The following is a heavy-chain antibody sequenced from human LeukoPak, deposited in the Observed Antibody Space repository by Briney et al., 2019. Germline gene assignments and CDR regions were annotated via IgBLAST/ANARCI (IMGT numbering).Heavy chain of an antibody. V-gene: IGHV3-23*01. CDR3: AKGGVVAASYYYYYMDD. Sequence: GGSLRLSCTVSGFTVSSNSMSWVRQAPGKGLEWVSAFSGSGGSTYYAACVKGRFTISRDNSKNTLYQRMNSLRAEDTAVYYCAKGGVVAASYYYYYMDDWGKGTPVTVSS. CDR2: FSGSGGST. D-gene: IGHD2-15*01. CDR1: GFTVSSNS. J-gene: IGHJ6*03.